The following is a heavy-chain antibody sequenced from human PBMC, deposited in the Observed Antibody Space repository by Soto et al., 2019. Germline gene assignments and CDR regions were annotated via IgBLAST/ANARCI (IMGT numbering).Heavy chain of an antibody. Sequence: QVQLQESGPGLVKPSGTLSLACAVSGVSISSGNWWSWVRQPPGKGLEWIGEIYHSGSTNYNPSLKSPVTISVDKPKNQFSLKLSSVTAADTAVYYCAGYSYGSGNYQGNLDYWGQGTLVTVSS. CDR2: IYHSGST. CDR3: AGYSYGSGNYQGNLDY. CDR1: GVSISSGNW. D-gene: IGHD3-10*01. V-gene: IGHV4-4*02. J-gene: IGHJ4*02.